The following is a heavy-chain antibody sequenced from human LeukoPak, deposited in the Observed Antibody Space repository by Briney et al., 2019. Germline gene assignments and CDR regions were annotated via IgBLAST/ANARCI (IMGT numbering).Heavy chain of an antibody. J-gene: IGHJ6*02. D-gene: IGHD3-22*01. CDR2: ISSSSTYI. V-gene: IGHV3-21*01. CDR3: ARGTRPDSSGYTYYYYGMDV. CDR1: GFTFSSYT. Sequence: GGSLRLSCAVSGFTFSSYTMNWVRQAPGKGLEWVASISSSSTYIYHADSVKGRFTISRDNAKNSLFLQMNSLRAEDTAVYYCARGTRPDSSGYTYYYYGMDVWGQGTTVTVSS.